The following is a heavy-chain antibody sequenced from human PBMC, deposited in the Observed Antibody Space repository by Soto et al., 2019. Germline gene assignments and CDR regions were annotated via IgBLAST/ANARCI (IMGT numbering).Heavy chain of an antibody. CDR3: ARDAEYSSSKGSGMDV. Sequence: ASVKVSCKASGYTFTSYYMHWVRQAPGQGLEWMGIINPSGGSTSYAQKFQGRVTMTRDTSTSTVYMELSSLRSEDTAVYYCARDAEYSSSKGSGMDVWGQGTTVTVSS. J-gene: IGHJ6*02. V-gene: IGHV1-46*01. CDR1: GYTFTSYY. CDR2: INPSGGST. D-gene: IGHD6-6*01.